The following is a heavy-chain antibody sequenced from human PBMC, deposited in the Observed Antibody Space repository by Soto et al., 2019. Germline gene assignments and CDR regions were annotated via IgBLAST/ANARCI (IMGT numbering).Heavy chain of an antibody. CDR3: AKDLRAVAGTASVSYYGMDV. D-gene: IGHD6-19*01. CDR1: GFTFSSYG. Sequence: PGGSLRLSCAASGFTFSSYGMHWVRQAPGKGLEWVSAISGSGGSTYYADSVKGRFTISRDNSKNTLYLQMNSLRAEDTAVYYCAKDLRAVAGTASVSYYGMDVWGQGTTVTVSS. J-gene: IGHJ6*02. CDR2: ISGSGGST. V-gene: IGHV3-23*01.